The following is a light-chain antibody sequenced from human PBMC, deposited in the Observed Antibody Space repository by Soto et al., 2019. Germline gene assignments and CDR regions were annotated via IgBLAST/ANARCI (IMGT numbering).Light chain of an antibody. CDR3: QSYDDSLHVYV. V-gene: IGLV1-40*01. Sequence: QSVLTQPPSVSGAPGQRVTISCTGSSSNIGAGYYVHLYQQLPGTAPKLLISGNNNRPSGVPDRFSGSKSGTSASLAITGLQAEDEADYYCQSYDDSLHVYVLGAGTKVTVL. CDR2: GNN. J-gene: IGLJ1*01. CDR1: SSNIGAGYY.